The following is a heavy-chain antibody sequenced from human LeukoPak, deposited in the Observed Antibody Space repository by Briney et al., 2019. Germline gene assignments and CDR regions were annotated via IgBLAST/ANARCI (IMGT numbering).Heavy chain of an antibody. CDR3: ARGAPGPRYDFWSGYPFDI. CDR2: ISSSSSYI. D-gene: IGHD3-3*01. Sequence: GGSLRLSCAASGFTFSSYSMNWVRQAPGKGLEWVSSISSSSSYIYYADSVKGRFTISRDNAKNSLYLQMNSLRAEDTAVYYCARGAPGPRYDFWSGYPFDIWGQGTMVTVSS. CDR1: GFTFSSYS. V-gene: IGHV3-21*01. J-gene: IGHJ3*02.